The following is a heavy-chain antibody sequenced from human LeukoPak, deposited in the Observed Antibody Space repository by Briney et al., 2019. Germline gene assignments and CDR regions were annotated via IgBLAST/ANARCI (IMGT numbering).Heavy chain of an antibody. V-gene: IGHV1-2*02. CDR3: ARDGNFDY. CDR1: GYTFTDYY. CDR2: INPNSGGT. D-gene: IGHD1-14*01. J-gene: IGHJ4*02. Sequence: ASVKVSCKASGYTFTDYYMHWVRQAPGQGLEWMGWINPNSGGTNYVQKFQGRVTMTRDTSISTVYMELTRLRSDDTAFYYCARDGNFDYWGQGALVTVSS.